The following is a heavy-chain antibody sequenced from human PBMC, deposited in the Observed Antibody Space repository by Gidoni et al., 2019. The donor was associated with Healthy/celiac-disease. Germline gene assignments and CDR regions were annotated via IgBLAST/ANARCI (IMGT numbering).Heavy chain of an antibody. CDR1: GFTFSSYA. CDR2: ISGSGGST. Sequence: EVQLLESGGGLVQPGGSLRLSCAASGFTFSSYAMSWVRQAPGKGLEWVSAISGSGGSTYYADSVKGRFTISRDNSKNTLYLKMNSWRAEHTAVYYWASSGYYDFWSGYYVDYWGQGTLVTVSS. J-gene: IGHJ4*02. CDR3: ASSGYYDFWSGYYVDY. V-gene: IGHV3-23*01. D-gene: IGHD3-3*01.